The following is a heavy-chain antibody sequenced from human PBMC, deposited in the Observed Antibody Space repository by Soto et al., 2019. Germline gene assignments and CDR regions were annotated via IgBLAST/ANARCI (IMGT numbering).Heavy chain of an antibody. J-gene: IGHJ4*02. CDR2: IGTAGDT. CDR1: GFTFSSYD. V-gene: IGHV3-13*04. CDR3: ARAGIAAAGFDY. Sequence: GGSLRLSCAASGFTFSSYDMHWVRQATGKGLEWVSAIGTAGDTYYPGSVKGRFTISREDAKNSLYLQMNSLRAGDTAVYYCARAGIAAAGFDYWGQGPLVTVSS. D-gene: IGHD6-13*01.